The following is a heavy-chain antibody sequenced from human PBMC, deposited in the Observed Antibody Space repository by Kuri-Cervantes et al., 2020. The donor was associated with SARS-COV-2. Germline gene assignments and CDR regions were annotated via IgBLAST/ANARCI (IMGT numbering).Heavy chain of an antibody. CDR2: INHSGST. CDR3: ARHPPMLGLDY. V-gene: IGHV4-34*01. Sequence: SETLSLTCAVYGGSFSGYYWSWIRQPPGKGLEWIGEINHSGSTYYNPSLKSRVTISVDTSKNQFSLKLSSVTAADTAVYYCARHPPMLGLDYWGQGTLVTVSS. D-gene: IGHD7-27*01. J-gene: IGHJ4*02. CDR1: GGSFSGYY.